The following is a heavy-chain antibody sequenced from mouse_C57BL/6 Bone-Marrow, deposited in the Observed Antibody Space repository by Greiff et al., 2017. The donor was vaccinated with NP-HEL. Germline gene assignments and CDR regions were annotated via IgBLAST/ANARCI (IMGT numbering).Heavy chain of an antibody. CDR3: ARWGWLLSLYAMDY. D-gene: IGHD2-3*01. CDR1: GYTFTSYW. V-gene: IGHV1-64*01. J-gene: IGHJ4*01. Sequence: QVQLQQPGAELVKPGASVKLSCKASGYTFTSYWMHWVKQRPGQGLEWIGMIHPNSGSTNYNEKFKSKATLTVDKSSSTAYMQLSSLTSVDSAVYYCARWGWLLSLYAMDYWGQGTSVTVSS. CDR2: IHPNSGST.